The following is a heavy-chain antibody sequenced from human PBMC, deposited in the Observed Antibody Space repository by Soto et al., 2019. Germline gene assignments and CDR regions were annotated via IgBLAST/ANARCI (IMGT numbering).Heavy chain of an antibody. J-gene: IGHJ4*02. CDR2: IIPIFGTA. CDR1: GGTFSSYA. V-gene: IGHV1-69*06. CDR3: ATGTSGNHFDY. D-gene: IGHD2-15*01. Sequence: ASVKVSCKASGGTFSSYAISWVRQAPGQGLEWMGGIIPIFGTANYAQKFQGRVTITADKSTSTAYMELSSLRSEDTAVYYCATGTSGNHFDYWGQGTLVTVSS.